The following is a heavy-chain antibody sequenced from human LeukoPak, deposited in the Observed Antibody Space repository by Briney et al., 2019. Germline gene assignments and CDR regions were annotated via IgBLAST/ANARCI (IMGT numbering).Heavy chain of an antibody. D-gene: IGHD1-26*01. CDR2: ILGSGDST. Sequence: GGSLRLSCAASGFTFNSYEMNWVRQAPGKGLEWVSAILGSGDSTYYADPVKGRFTISRDNSRNTLDLQMNSLRADDTAVYYCARELKVAGPTTGFDFWGQGTLVTVSS. CDR1: GFTFNSYE. CDR3: ARELKVAGPTTGFDF. V-gene: IGHV3-23*01. J-gene: IGHJ4*02.